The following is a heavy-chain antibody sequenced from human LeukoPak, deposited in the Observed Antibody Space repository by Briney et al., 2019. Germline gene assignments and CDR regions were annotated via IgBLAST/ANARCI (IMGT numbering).Heavy chain of an antibody. D-gene: IGHD2-15*01. V-gene: IGHV4-59*08. CDR2: IYYSGST. Sequence: PSETLSLTCTVSGGSISSYYWSWIRQPPGKRLEWIGYIYYSGSTNYNPSLKSRVTISVDTSKNQFSLKLSSVTAADTAVYYCARHNPYCSGGSCYDGGDYWGQGTLVTVFS. CDR1: GGSISSYY. CDR3: ARHNPYCSGGSCYDGGDY. J-gene: IGHJ4*02.